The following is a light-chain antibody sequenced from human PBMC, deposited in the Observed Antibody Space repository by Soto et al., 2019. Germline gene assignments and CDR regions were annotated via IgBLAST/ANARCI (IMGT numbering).Light chain of an antibody. CDR3: CSYAGSLTSNWV. V-gene: IGLV2-23*01. J-gene: IGLJ3*02. Sequence: QSALTQPASVSGSPGQSITISCTGTSSDVGSYNLVSWYQQHPGKAPKLMIYEGSKRPSGVSNRFSGSKSGNTASLTISGLQAEDEADYYCCSYAGSLTSNWVFGGGTKLTVL. CDR1: SSDVGSYNL. CDR2: EGS.